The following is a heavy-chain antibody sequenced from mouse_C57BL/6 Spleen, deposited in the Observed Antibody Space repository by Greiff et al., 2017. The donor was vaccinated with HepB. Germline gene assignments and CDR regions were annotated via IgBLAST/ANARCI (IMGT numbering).Heavy chain of an antibody. D-gene: IGHD3-2*02. CDR1: GYAFSSYW. Sequence: VQLQQSGAELVKPGASVKISCKASGYAFSSYWMNWVKQRPGKGLEWIGQIYPGDGDTNYNGKFKGKATLTADKSSSTAYMQLSSLTSADSAVYFCARLAQATSFAYCGQRTLVTVSA. CDR2: IYPGDGDT. V-gene: IGHV1-80*01. J-gene: IGHJ3*01. CDR3: ARLAQATSFAY.